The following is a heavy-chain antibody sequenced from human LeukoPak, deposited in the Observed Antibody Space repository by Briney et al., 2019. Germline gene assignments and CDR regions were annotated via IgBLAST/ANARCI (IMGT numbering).Heavy chain of an antibody. J-gene: IGHJ4*02. CDR1: GFTFDDYA. CDR3: AKDGYSYGPYFDY. CDR2: ISWNSGSI. D-gene: IGHD5-18*01. V-gene: IGHV3-9*01. Sequence: GGSLRLSCAASGFTFDDYAMHWVRQAPGKGLEWVSGISWNSGSIGYADSVKGRFTISRDNAKNSLYLQMNSLRAEDTALYYCAKDGYSYGPYFDYWGQGTLVTVSS.